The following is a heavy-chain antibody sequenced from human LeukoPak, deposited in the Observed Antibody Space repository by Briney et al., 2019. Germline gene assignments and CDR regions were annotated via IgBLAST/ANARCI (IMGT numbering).Heavy chain of an antibody. D-gene: IGHD6-13*01. CDR1: EDTFTNSY. J-gene: IGHJ6*02. CDR2: INPSGVST. CDR3: ARDRMAAPGYYYGMDV. V-gene: IGHV1-46*01. Sequence: ASVKVSCKASEDTFTNSYMHWVRQAPGQGLEWMAIINPSGVSTTYAQKFQGRVTVTRDTSTSTVYMELSSLRSEDTAVYYCARDRMAAPGYYYGMDVWGQGTTVTVSS.